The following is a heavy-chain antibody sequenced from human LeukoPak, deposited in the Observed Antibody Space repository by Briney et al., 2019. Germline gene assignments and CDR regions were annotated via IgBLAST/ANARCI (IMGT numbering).Heavy chain of an antibody. D-gene: IGHD3-16*01. Sequence: PGGSLRLSCAASGFTFSSYWMSWVRQTPGKGLEWVANINLDGSEKYYVDSAKGRFTISRDNAKNSLYLQMNSLTAEDTAVYYCARATYKGGMFDPWGQGTLVAVSS. CDR1: GFTFSSYW. CDR2: INLDGSEK. CDR3: ARATYKGGMFDP. J-gene: IGHJ5*02. V-gene: IGHV3-7*05.